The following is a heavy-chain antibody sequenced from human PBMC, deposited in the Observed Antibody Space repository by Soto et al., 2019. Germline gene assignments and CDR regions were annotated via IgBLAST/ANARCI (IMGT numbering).Heavy chain of an antibody. CDR2: IIPILGIA. V-gene: IGHV1-69*04. J-gene: IGHJ5*02. CDR3: ARDRCSSTSCYASTPFDP. D-gene: IGHD2-2*01. Sequence: ASVKVSCKASGGTFSSYTISWVRQAPGQGLEWMGRIIPILGIANYAQKFQGRVTITADKSTSTAYMELSSLRSEDTAVYYCARDRCSSTSCYASTPFDPWGQGTLVTVSS. CDR1: GGTFSSYT.